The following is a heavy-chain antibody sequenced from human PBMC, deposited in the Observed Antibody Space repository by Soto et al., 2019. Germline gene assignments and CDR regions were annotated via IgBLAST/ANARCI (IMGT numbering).Heavy chain of an antibody. V-gene: IGHV4-30-2*01. CDR1: GGSITSGVYS. D-gene: IGHD3-16*01. CDR3: ASYAEYYYYGMDV. J-gene: IGHJ6*02. CDR2: IYHSGST. Sequence: PSETLALTCAASGGSITSGVYSWTWIRHPPGKGLEWIGFIYHSGSTYYNPSLRSRVTMSVDRSKNQFSLKLSSVTAADTAVYYCASYAEYYYYGMDVWGQGTTVTVSS.